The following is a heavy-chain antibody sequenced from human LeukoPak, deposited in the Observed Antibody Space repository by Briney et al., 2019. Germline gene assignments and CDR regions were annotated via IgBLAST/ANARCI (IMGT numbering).Heavy chain of an antibody. V-gene: IGHV3-21*01. Sequence: GGSLRLSCAASGFSLRNYGVNRVRQALGKGLEWVSSISSSSSYIYYADSVKGRFTISRDNAKNSLYLQMNSLRAEETAVYYCARDGQWSDYWGQGTLVTVSS. CDR2: ISSSSSYI. D-gene: IGHD6-19*01. CDR1: GFSLRNYG. J-gene: IGHJ4*02. CDR3: ARDGQWSDY.